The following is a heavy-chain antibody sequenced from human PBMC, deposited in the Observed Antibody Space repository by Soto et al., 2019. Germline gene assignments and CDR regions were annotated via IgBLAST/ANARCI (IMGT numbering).Heavy chain of an antibody. CDR2: TSDDGTNK. J-gene: IGHJ3*02. V-gene: IGHV3-30-3*01. CDR3: SRGAKSEILYAFDI. CDR1: GFTFSTYA. Sequence: GGSLRLSCAASGFTFSTYAIHWVRQAPGKGLEWVAVTSDDGTNKYYADSVTGRFTISRDNSKNTLFLQMNSLRAEDTAVYYWSRGAKSEILYAFDIWGQGTMVTVSS. D-gene: IGHD5-18*01.